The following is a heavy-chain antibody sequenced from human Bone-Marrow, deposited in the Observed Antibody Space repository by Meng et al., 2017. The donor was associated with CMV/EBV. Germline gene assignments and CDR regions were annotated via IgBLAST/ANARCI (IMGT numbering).Heavy chain of an antibody. J-gene: IGHJ4*02. Sequence: GGSLRLSCAASGFTFSSYSMNWVRQAPGKGLEWVSSISRSSSYIYYADSVKGRFTISRDNAKNSLYLQMNSLRAEDTAVYYCARAGSGGYFDYWGQGTLVTVSS. D-gene: IGHD1-26*01. CDR1: GFTFSSYS. CDR3: ARAGSGGYFDY. V-gene: IGHV3-21*01. CDR2: ISRSSSYI.